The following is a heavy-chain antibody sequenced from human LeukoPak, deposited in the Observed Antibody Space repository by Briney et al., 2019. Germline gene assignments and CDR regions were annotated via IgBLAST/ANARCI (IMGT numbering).Heavy chain of an antibody. J-gene: IGHJ4*02. V-gene: IGHV1-2*02. D-gene: IGHD1-26*01. CDR1: GYTFNSYG. CDR3: ARGDIVGTTDYRHFDY. Sequence: GASVKVSCKASGYTFNSYGLTWVRQAPGQGLEWMGWINPNSGGTKYAQKVQGRVTMTRDTSISTAYMELSRLRSDDTAVYYCARGDIVGTTDYRHFDYWGQGTLVTVSS. CDR2: INPNSGGT.